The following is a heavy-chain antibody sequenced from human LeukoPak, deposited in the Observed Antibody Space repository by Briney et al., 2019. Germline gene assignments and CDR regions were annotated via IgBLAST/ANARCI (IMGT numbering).Heavy chain of an antibody. J-gene: IGHJ4*02. CDR2: INHSGST. V-gene: IGHV4-34*01. CDR1: GGSLSGYY. Sequence: SETLSLTCAVSGGSLSGYYWTWIRQPPGKGLEWIGEINHSGSTNYNPSLKSRVTISVDKSKNQFSLKLSSVTAADTAVYYCARDRGTPDYYDTSGYDYWGQGTLVTVSS. CDR3: ARDRGTPDYYDTSGYDY. D-gene: IGHD3-22*01.